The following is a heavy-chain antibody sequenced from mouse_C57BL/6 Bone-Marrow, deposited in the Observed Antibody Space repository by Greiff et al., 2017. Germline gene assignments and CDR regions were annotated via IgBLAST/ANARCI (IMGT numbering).Heavy chain of an antibody. V-gene: IGHV1-81*01. CDR2: IYPRSGNP. Sequence: VQLQESGAELARPGASVKLSCKASGYTFTSYGISWVKQRTGQGLEWIGEIYPRSGNPYYNEKFKGKATLTADKSSSTAYMELRSLTSEDSAVYFCARGGLWYFDVWGTGTTVTVSS. J-gene: IGHJ1*03. CDR3: ARGGLWYFDV. CDR1: GYTFTSYG.